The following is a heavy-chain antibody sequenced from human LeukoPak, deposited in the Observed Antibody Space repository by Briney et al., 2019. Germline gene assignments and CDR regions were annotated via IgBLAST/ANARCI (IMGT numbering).Heavy chain of an antibody. CDR3: AKRYYYDNSGLWDY. V-gene: IGHV3-23*01. CDR2: IGSSGGST. J-gene: IGHJ4*02. D-gene: IGHD3-22*01. CDR1: GFTFSSYA. Sequence: GGSLRLSCGASGFTFSSYAMSWVRQAPGKGLEWVSAIGSSGGSTHYADSVKGRFTISRDNSKSTLYLQMNNLGAEDTAVYYCAKRYYYDNSGLWDYWGQGTLVTVFS.